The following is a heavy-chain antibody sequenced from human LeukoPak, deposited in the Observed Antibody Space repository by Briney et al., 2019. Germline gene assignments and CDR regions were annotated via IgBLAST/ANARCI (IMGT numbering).Heavy chain of an antibody. Sequence: SVKVSCKASGGTFSSYAISWVRQAPGQGLEWMGGIIPIFGTANYAQKFQGRVTITADESTSTAYMELSSLRPEDTAVYYCAREVRAIPSWFDPWGQGTLVTVSS. V-gene: IGHV1-69*13. CDR3: AREVRAIPSWFDP. CDR1: GGTFSSYA. D-gene: IGHD3-10*01. J-gene: IGHJ5*02. CDR2: IIPIFGTA.